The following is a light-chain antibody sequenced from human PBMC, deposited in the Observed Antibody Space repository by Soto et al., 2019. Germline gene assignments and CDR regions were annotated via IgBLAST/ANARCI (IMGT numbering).Light chain of an antibody. CDR1: QSLSTD. CDR2: RAS. CDR3: QQYSDWPWT. V-gene: IGKV3-15*01. J-gene: IGKJ1*01. Sequence: DIVMTQSPATLSVSPGESATLSCRASQSLSTDLAWYQQRPGQAPRLLIYRASTRATGIPARFSGSGSGTEFTLTISSLQSEDFAVYCCQQYSDWPWTFGQGTKVEIK.